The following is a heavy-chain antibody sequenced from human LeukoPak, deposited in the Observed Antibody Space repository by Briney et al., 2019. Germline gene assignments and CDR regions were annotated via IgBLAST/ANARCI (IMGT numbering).Heavy chain of an antibody. Sequence: GGSLRLSCTASGFTFGDYAMSWFRQAPGKGLEWVGFIRSKAYGGTTEYAASVKGRFTISRDDSKSIAYLQMNSLKTEDTAVYYCTRTHNSGWYVGVDYWGQGTLVTVSS. CDR1: GFTFGDYA. CDR2: IRSKAYGGTT. CDR3: TRTHNSGWYVGVDY. J-gene: IGHJ4*02. V-gene: IGHV3-49*03. D-gene: IGHD6-19*01.